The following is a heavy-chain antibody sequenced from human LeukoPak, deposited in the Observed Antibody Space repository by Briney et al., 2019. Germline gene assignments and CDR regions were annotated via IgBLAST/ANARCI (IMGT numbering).Heavy chain of an antibody. CDR2: IYSGGST. J-gene: IGHJ4*02. V-gene: IGHV3-53*01. Sequence: PGGSLRLSCAASGFTFSSNYMSWVRQAPGKGLEWVSVIYSGGSTYYADSVKGRFTISRDNSKNTLYLQMNSLRAEDTAVYYCARVGVDVEYYFDYWGQGTLVTVSS. D-gene: IGHD1-1*01. CDR3: ARVGVDVEYYFDY. CDR1: GFTFSSNY.